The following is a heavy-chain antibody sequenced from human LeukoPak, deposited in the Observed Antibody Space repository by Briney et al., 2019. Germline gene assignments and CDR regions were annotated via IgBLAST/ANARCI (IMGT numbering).Heavy chain of an antibody. Sequence: SETLSLTCTVSGGSISSSSYYWGWIRQPPGKGLEWIGSIYYSGSTYYNPSLKSRVTISVDTSKNQFSLKLSSVTAADTAVYYCARESVAAAGETYYGMDVWGQGTTVTVS. CDR2: IYYSGST. V-gene: IGHV4-39*07. CDR1: GGSISSSSYY. D-gene: IGHD6-13*01. CDR3: ARESVAAAGETYYGMDV. J-gene: IGHJ6*02.